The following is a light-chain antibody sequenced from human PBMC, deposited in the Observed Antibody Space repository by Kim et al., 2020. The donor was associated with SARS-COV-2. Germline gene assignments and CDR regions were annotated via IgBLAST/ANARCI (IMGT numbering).Light chain of an antibody. Sequence: QTATLTCTGNSSNVGNEGVAWLQHHQGHPPKHLSYRENDRPSGISERLSASRSRNKTSLTITGLQPEDEADYYCSAWDRSLNEWLFGGGTQLTVL. CDR2: REN. V-gene: IGLV10-54*01. CDR1: SSNVGNEG. CDR3: SAWDRSLNEWL. J-gene: IGLJ3*02.